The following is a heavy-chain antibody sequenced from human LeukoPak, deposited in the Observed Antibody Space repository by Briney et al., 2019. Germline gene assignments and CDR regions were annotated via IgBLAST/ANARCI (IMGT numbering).Heavy chain of an antibody. D-gene: IGHD3-10*01. CDR2: IKQDGSEK. Sequence: GGSLRLSCAASGFSISNYWMSWVGQAPGKGLEWVANIKQDGSEKKYVDSVKGRFSISRDNAKNSLYLQIYSLRVEDTAGYYCARWYGGSGSWVLDVWGRGTTVTVSS. J-gene: IGHJ6*02. CDR1: GFSISNYW. CDR3: ARWYGGSGSWVLDV. V-gene: IGHV3-7*04.